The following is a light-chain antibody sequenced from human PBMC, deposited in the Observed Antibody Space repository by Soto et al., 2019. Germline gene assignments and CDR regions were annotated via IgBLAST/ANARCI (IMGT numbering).Light chain of an antibody. CDR3: QQYNNWPPIT. Sequence: EVVMTQSPATLSVSPGERATLSCRASQSVGTNLAWYQQKAGQAPCLLIYDASTRATGIPARFSGSGSGTEFTLTISSLQSEEFAVYYCQQYNNWPPITFGQGTRLDIK. J-gene: IGKJ5*01. CDR1: QSVGTN. V-gene: IGKV3-15*01. CDR2: DAS.